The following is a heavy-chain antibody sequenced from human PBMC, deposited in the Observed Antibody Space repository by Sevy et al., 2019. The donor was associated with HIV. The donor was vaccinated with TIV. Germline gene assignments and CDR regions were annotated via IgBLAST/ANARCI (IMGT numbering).Heavy chain of an antibody. CDR2: IRCKVNSYAT. CDR1: GFTFSDSA. Sequence: GGSLRLSCAASGFTFSDSAMHWVRQASGKGLEWVGRIRCKVNSYATTYVASVKGRFTISRDDSKNTAYLQMNSLKTEDTAVYYCTRQGDRSRYDIFSHGMDVWGQGSTVTVSS. J-gene: IGHJ6*02. D-gene: IGHD3-9*01. CDR3: TRQGDRSRYDIFSHGMDV. V-gene: IGHV3-73*01.